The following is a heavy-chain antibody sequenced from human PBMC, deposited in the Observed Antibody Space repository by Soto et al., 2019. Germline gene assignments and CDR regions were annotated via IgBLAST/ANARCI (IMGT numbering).Heavy chain of an antibody. D-gene: IGHD2-21*02. J-gene: IGHJ6*02. CDR2: IYYSGST. CDR1: GGSISSGDYY. CDR3: ARDRCGGDCFPTKLAYYYYGMDV. Sequence: SETLSLTCTVSGGSISSGDYYWSWIRQPPGKGLEWIGYIYYSGSTYYNPSPKSRVTISVDTSKNQFSLKLSSVTAADTAVYYCARDRCGGDCFPTKLAYYYYGMDVWGQGTTVTVSS. V-gene: IGHV4-30-4*01.